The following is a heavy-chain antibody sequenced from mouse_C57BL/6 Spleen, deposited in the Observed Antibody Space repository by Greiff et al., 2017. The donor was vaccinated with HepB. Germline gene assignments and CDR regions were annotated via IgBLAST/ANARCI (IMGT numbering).Heavy chain of an antibody. CDR2: ISYDGSN. CDR3: ASGYYGSFFDY. J-gene: IGHJ2*01. Sequence: EVQLQESGPGLVKPSQSLSLTCSVTGYSITSGYYWNWIRQFPGNKLEWMGYISYDGSNNYNPSLKNRISITRDTSKNQFFLKLNSVTTEDTATYYCASGYYGSFFDYWGQGTTLTVSS. CDR1: GYSITSGYY. D-gene: IGHD1-1*01. V-gene: IGHV3-6*01.